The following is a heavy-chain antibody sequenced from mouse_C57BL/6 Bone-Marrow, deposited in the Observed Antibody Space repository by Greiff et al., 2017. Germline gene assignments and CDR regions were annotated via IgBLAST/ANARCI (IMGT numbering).Heavy chain of an antibody. V-gene: IGHV1-55*01. CDR2: IYPGSGST. CDR1: GYTFTSYW. Sequence: QVQLQQPGAELVKPGASVKMSCKASGYTFTSYWITWVKQRPGQGLEWIGDIYPGSGSTNYNEKFKSKATLTVDPSSSSAYMQLSSLTSEDSAVYYCGRRRLLRRYALDYWGQGTSVTVSS. D-gene: IGHD2-4*01. J-gene: IGHJ4*01. CDR3: GRRRLLRRYALDY.